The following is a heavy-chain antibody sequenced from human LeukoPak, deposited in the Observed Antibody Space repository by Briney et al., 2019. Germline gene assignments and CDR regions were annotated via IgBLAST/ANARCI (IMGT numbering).Heavy chain of an antibody. Sequence: GGSLRLSCAASGFTFSSYGMHWVRQAPGKGLEWVAVISYDGSNKYYADSVKGRFTISRDNSKNTLYLQMNSLRAEDTALYYCAKEGSYGYFDYWGQGTLVTVSS. CDR2: ISYDGSNK. J-gene: IGHJ4*02. V-gene: IGHV3-30*18. D-gene: IGHD5-18*01. CDR1: GFTFSSYG. CDR3: AKEGSYGYFDY.